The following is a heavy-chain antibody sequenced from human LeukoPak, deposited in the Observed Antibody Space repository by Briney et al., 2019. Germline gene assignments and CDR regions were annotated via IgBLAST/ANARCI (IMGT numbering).Heavy chain of an antibody. D-gene: IGHD3-10*01. V-gene: IGHV4-59*01. J-gene: IGHJ3*02. CDR3: AREGSESDAFAI. CDR2: IYYSGST. Sequence: SETLSLTCTASGGSISSYYWSWIRQPPGKGREWIGYIYYSGSTNYNPSLKSRVTISVDTSKNQSSLKLSSVTAADTAVYYCAREGSESDAFAIWGQGPMVTVSS. CDR1: GGSISSYY.